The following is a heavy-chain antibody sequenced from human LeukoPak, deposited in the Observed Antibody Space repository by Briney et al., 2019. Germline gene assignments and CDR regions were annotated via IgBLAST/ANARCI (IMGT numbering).Heavy chain of an antibody. CDR3: ARDNPTLYGDAFDI. D-gene: IGHD1-14*01. Sequence: SETLSLTCTVSGGSISSYYWSWIRQPAGKGLEWIGRIYTSGSTNHNPSLKSRATMSVDTSKNQFSLKLSSVTAADTAVYYCARDNPTLYGDAFDIWGQGTMVTVSS. CDR1: GGSISSYY. V-gene: IGHV4-4*07. J-gene: IGHJ3*02. CDR2: IYTSGST.